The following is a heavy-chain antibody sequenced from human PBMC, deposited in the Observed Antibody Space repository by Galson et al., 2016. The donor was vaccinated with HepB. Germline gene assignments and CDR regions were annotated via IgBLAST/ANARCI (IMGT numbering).Heavy chain of an antibody. J-gene: IGHJ4*02. Sequence: QSGAEVKKPGESLMISCQGPKYDFTDHWIAWVRQMPGKGLEWMGIIYPHDSNTRYSSSFQGQVTISADKSITTVYLQWDSLKTSDTAIYYCARQGDSSGSGIVNAPFDYGGQGTLITVSS. CDR1: KYDFTDHW. CDR2: IYPHDSNT. CDR3: ARQGDSSGSGIVNAPFDY. D-gene: IGHD3-10*01. V-gene: IGHV5-51*01.